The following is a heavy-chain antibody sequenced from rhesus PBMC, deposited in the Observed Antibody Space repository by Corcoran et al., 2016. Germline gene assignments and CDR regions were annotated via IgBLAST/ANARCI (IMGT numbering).Heavy chain of an antibody. D-gene: IGHD5-12*01. CDR1: GGSISDSYR. J-gene: IGHJ4*01. CDR3: ARDERGYSYSLFDY. CDR2: IYGSSMST. V-gene: IGHV4S10*01. Sequence: QVQLQESGPGVVKPSETLSLTCAVSGGSISDSYRWSWLRQPPGKGLEWIGYIYGSSMSTNYNPSLKSRVTISKDTSKNQFSLKLSSVTAADTAVYYCARDERGYSYSLFDYWGQGVLVTVSS.